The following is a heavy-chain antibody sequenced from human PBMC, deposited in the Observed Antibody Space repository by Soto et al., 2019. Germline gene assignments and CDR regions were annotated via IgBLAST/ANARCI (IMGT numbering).Heavy chain of an antibody. CDR2: INPNSGST. V-gene: IGHV1-2*04. J-gene: IGHJ4*02. CDR1: GYTFTGYY. Sequence: GASVKVSCKASGYTFTGYYMHWVRQAPGQGLEWMGWINPNSGSTNYAQKLQGWVTMTTDTSISTAYMELSRLRSDDTAVYYCARKPYSSSWYYFDYWGQGTLVTVSS. CDR3: ARKPYSSSWYYFDY. D-gene: IGHD6-13*01.